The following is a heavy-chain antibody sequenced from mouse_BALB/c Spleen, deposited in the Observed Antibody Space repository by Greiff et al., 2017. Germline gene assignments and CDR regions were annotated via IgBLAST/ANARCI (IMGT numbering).Heavy chain of an antibody. Sequence: EVKLQESGPGLVKPSQSLSLTCTVTGYSITSDYAWNWIRQFPGNILEWMGYISYSGSTSYNPSLKSRISITRDTSKNQFFLQLNSVTTEDTATYYCARKTYDYGGYYYAMDYWGQGTSVTVSS. CDR2: ISYSGST. D-gene: IGHD2-4*01. CDR1: GYSITSDYA. V-gene: IGHV3-2*02. J-gene: IGHJ4*01. CDR3: ARKTYDYGGYYYAMDY.